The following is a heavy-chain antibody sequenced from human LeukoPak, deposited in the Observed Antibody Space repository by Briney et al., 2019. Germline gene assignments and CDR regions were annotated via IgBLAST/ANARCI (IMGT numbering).Heavy chain of an antibody. CDR1: GYTFSSYW. Sequence: PGGSLRLSCAASGYTFSSYWMHWVRQAPGKGLVWVSRINTDGSSTSYADSVKGRFTISRDNAKNTLYLQMNSLRAEDTAVYYCARALGQHGPYYYYMDVWGKGTTVTVSS. CDR3: ARALGQHGPYYYYMDV. V-gene: IGHV3-74*01. D-gene: IGHD3-16*01. J-gene: IGHJ6*03. CDR2: INTDGSST.